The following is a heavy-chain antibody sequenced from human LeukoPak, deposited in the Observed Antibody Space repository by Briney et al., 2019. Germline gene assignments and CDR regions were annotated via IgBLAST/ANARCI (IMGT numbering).Heavy chain of an antibody. CDR1: GFTLSNAW. V-gene: IGHV3-48*01. CDR3: ARMGYYDSSGYLDY. Sequence: PGGSLRLSCAASGFTLSNAWMTWVRQAPGKGLEWVSYISSSSSTIYYADSVKGRFTISRDNAKNSLYLQMNSLRAEDTAVYYCARMGYYDSSGYLDYWGQGTLVTVSS. J-gene: IGHJ4*02. D-gene: IGHD3-22*01. CDR2: ISSSSSTI.